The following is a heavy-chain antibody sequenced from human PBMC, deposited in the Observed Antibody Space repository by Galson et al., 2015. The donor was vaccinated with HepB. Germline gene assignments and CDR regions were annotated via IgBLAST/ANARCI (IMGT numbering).Heavy chain of an antibody. CDR1: GFTFSSYW. CDR2: IKQDGNEK. V-gene: IGHV3-7*03. J-gene: IGHJ3*02. CDR3: ARDDLHLYDRRAFDI. D-gene: IGHD1-14*01. Sequence: SLRLSCAASGFTFSSYWMSWVRQAPGKGLEWVANIKQDGNEKHYMDSLKGRFTISRDNAKNSLFLQMNSLGAEDTAIYYCARDDLHLYDRRAFDIWGQGSMVTVSS.